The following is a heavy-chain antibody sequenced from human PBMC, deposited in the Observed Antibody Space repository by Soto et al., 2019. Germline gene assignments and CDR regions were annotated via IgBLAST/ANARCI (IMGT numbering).Heavy chain of an antibody. D-gene: IGHD6-13*01. Sequence: PSQTLSLTCAISGDSVSSNSAAWNWIRQSPSRGLEWLGRTYYRSKWYNDYAVSVKSRITINPDTSKNQFSLQLNSVTPEDTAVYYCARDLALAAAGLGWFDPWGQGTLVTVSS. J-gene: IGHJ5*02. CDR2: TYYRSKWYN. CDR3: ARDLALAAAGLGWFDP. CDR1: GDSVSSNSAA. V-gene: IGHV6-1*01.